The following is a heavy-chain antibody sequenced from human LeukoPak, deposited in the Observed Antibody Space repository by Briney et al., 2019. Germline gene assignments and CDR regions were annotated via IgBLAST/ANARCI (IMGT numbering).Heavy chain of an antibody. CDR2: ISGSGSST. D-gene: IGHD3-10*01. Sequence: GGSLRLSCAASGFTFSYYAMSWVRQAPGKGLEWVSSISGSGSSTYYADSVKGRFTISRDNSKNTLYLQMNSLRAEDTAVYYCTKDQRGYGRIVDYWGQGTLVTIPS. CDR3: TKDQRGYGRIVDY. CDR1: GFTFSYYA. J-gene: IGHJ4*02. V-gene: IGHV3-23*01.